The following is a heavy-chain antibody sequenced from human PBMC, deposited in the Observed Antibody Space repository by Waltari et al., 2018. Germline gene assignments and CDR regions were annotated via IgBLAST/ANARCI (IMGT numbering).Heavy chain of an antibody. CDR3: ARGIGVGNYYYYYMGV. Sequence: QVQLVQSGAEVKKPRSSVKVSCKASVGPFSNYATSLARPAPGKGLAWTGGIIPIFGTANYAQKFQGRVTITADESTSTAYMELSSLRSEDTAVYYCARGIGVGNYYYYYMGVWGKGTTVTVSS. J-gene: IGHJ6*03. V-gene: IGHV1-69*01. D-gene: IGHD3-3*01. CDR2: IIPIFGTA. CDR1: VGPFSNYA.